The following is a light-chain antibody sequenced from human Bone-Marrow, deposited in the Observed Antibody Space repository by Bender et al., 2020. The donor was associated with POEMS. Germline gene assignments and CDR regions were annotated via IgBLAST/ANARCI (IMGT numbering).Light chain of an antibody. Sequence: SYELTQPPSVSVSPGQTARITCSADALPNQYSYWYQQKPGQAPVLVIYKDNERPSGFPERFSGSSSGKTVTLTISGVQAEDEAYYYCQSTDNSGPYFMVFGGGTKLTVL. CDR3: QSTDNSGPYFMV. CDR1: ALPNQY. CDR2: KDN. J-gene: IGLJ2*01. V-gene: IGLV3-25*03.